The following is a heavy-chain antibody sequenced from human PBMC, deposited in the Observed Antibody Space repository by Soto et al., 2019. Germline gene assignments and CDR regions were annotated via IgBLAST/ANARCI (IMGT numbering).Heavy chain of an antibody. Sequence: EVQLVESGGGLVKPGGSLRLSCAASGFTFFTYSMNWVRQAPGKGLEWVSSMNGIGSYIYYADSVRGRFTISRDNAKNSLYMQMNSLRVDDTAVYYCARDHRGLDYRHTLVCHMDVCGKGTTVTVSS. V-gene: IGHV3-21*01. J-gene: IGHJ6*03. CDR2: MNGIGSYI. CDR3: ARDHRGLDYRHTLVCHMDV. D-gene: IGHD4-17*01. CDR1: GFTFFTYS.